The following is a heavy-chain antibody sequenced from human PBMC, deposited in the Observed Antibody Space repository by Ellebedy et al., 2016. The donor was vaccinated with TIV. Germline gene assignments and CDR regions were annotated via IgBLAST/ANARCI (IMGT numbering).Heavy chain of an antibody. V-gene: IGHV1-2*04. CDR3: AREKNSGRYYYYYYGMDV. Sequence: ASVKVSCKASGYTFTGYYMHWVRQAPGQELEWMGWINPNSGGTNYAQKFQGWVTMTRDTSISTAYMELSRLRSDDTAVYYCAREKNSGRYYYYYYGMDVWGQGTTVTVSS. J-gene: IGHJ6*02. CDR1: GYTFTGYY. D-gene: IGHD1-26*01. CDR2: INPNSGGT.